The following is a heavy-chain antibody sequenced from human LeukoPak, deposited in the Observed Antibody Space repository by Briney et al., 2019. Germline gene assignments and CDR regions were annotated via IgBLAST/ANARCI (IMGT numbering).Heavy chain of an antibody. CDR3: AKDISTGFYSGYDIRGFDY. J-gene: IGHJ4*02. Sequence: GSLRLSCAASGFTFDDYAMHWVRQAPGKGLEWVSLISGDGGSTYYADSVKGRFTISRDNSKNSLYLQMNSLRTEDTALYYCAKDISTGFYSGYDIRGFDYWGQGTLVTVSS. CDR1: GFTFDDYA. D-gene: IGHD5-12*01. CDR2: ISGDGGST. V-gene: IGHV3-43*02.